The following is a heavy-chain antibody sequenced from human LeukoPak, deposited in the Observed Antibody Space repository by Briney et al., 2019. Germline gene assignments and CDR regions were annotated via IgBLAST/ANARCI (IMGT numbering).Heavy chain of an antibody. CDR1: GYTFTSYG. V-gene: IGHV1-18*01. Sequence: ASVKISCKASGYTFTSYGISWVRQAPGQGLEWMGWISAYNGNTNYAQKLQGRVTMTTDTSTSTAYMELRSLRSDDTAVYYCARDQGYYYGSGSYSVFDYWGQGTLVTVSS. J-gene: IGHJ4*02. CDR2: ISAYNGNT. CDR3: ARDQGYYYGSGSYSVFDY. D-gene: IGHD3-10*01.